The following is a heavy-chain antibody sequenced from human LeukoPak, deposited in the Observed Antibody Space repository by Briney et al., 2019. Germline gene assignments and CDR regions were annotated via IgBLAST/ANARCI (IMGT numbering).Heavy chain of an antibody. CDR1: GFTFDDYP. D-gene: IGHD2-2*01. CDR3: VKDMSEGPHTSPLQY. J-gene: IGHJ4*01. CDR2: ITWDGAVT. Sequence: GGSLRLSCAASGFTFDDYPMHWVRQTPKKGLEWVSLITWDGAVTHYADSVKGRFTISRDNSKNSLYLQMNSLRVEDTALYYCVKDMSEGPHTSPLQYWGHGTPVTVSS. V-gene: IGHV3-43*01.